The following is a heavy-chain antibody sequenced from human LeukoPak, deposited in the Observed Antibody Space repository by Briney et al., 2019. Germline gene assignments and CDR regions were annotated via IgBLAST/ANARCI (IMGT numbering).Heavy chain of an antibody. Sequence: GASVKVSCKASGGTFSSYAISWVRQAPGQGLEWMGGIIPIFGTANYAQKFQGRVTITADESTSTAYMELSSLRSEDTAVYYCARMIRDGYNSFDYWGQGTLVTVSS. D-gene: IGHD5-24*01. CDR3: ARMIRDGYNSFDY. CDR1: GGTFSSYA. J-gene: IGHJ4*02. V-gene: IGHV1-69*13. CDR2: IIPIFGTA.